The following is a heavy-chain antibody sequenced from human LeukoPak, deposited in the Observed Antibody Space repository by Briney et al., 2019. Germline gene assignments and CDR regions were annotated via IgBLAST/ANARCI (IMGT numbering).Heavy chain of an antibody. CDR3: ARRLYGSGKYTRLRYSSGRYGFDY. J-gene: IGHJ4*02. CDR2: IYYSGST. D-gene: IGHD3-10*01. Sequence: PSETLSLTCTVSGGSISSYYWGWIRQPPGKGLEWIGSIYYSGSTYYNPSLKSRVTISVDTSKNQFSLKLSSVTAADTAVYYCARRLYGSGKYTRLRYSSGRYGFDYWGQGTLVTVSS. V-gene: IGHV4-39*01. CDR1: GGSISSYY.